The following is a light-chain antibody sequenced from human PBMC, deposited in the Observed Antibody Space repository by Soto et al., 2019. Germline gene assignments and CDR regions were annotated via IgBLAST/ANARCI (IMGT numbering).Light chain of an antibody. CDR1: SSDVGSYNL. J-gene: IGLJ1*01. Sequence: ALTRPASVSGSPGQSIAISCTGTSSDVGSYNLVSWYQQHPGKAPKLMIYEVSKRPSGVSNRFSGSKSGNTASLTISGLQAEDEADYYCCSYAGSSPPYVFGTGTKVTVL. V-gene: IGLV2-23*02. CDR2: EVS. CDR3: CSYAGSSPPYV.